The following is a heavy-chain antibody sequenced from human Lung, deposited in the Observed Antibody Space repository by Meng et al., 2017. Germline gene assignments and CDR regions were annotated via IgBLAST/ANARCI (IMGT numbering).Heavy chain of an antibody. CDR2: INHSGST. CDR3: ARGPTTMAHDFDY. J-gene: IGHJ4*02. D-gene: IGHD4-11*01. V-gene: IGHV4-34*01. CDR1: GGSFSDYY. Sequence: QGQLQQVGAGLLKPSETLSLTCVVSGGSFSDYYWSWIRQPPGKGLEWIGEINHSGSTNYNPSLESRATISADTSQNNLSLKLSSVTAADSAVYYCARGPTTMAHDFDYWGQGTLVTVSS.